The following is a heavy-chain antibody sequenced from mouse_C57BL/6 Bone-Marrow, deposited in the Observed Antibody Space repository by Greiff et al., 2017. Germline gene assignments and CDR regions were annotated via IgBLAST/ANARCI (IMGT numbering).Heavy chain of an antibody. V-gene: IGHV5-6*01. J-gene: IGHJ2*01. D-gene: IGHD1-1*01. CDR2: ISSGGSYT. CDR3: ARLGYGRGEFDY. CDR1: GFTFSSYG. Sequence: EVQRVESGGDLVKPGGSLKLSCAASGFTFSSYGMSWVRQTPDKRLEWVATISSGGSYTYYPDSVKGRFTISRDNAKNTLYLQMSSLKSEDTAMYYCARLGYGRGEFDYWGQGTTLTVSS.